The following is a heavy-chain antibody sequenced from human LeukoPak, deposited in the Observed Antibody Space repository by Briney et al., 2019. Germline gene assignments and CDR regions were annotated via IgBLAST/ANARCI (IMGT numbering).Heavy chain of an antibody. CDR2: INHSGST. V-gene: IGHV4-34*01. Sequence: SETLSLTCAVYGGSFSGYYWSWVRQPPGKGLEWIGEINHSGSTNYNPSLKGRVTISVDTSKNQFSLKLSSVTAADTAVYYCARGSRITMVRGIRGYAFDIWGQGTMVTVSS. CDR1: GGSFSGYY. CDR3: ARGSRITMVRGIRGYAFDI. D-gene: IGHD3-10*01. J-gene: IGHJ3*02.